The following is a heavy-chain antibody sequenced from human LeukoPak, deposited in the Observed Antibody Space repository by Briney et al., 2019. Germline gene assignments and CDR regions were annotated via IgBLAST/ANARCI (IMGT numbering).Heavy chain of an antibody. CDR3: ARPVLEWLPGAFDI. Sequence: SETLSLTCTVSGGSISSSSYYWGWIRQPPGKGLEWIGSIYYSGSTYYNPSLKGRVTISVDTSKNQFSLKLSSVTAADTAVYYCARPVLEWLPGAFDIWGQGTMVTVSS. J-gene: IGHJ3*02. V-gene: IGHV4-39*01. CDR1: GGSISSSSYY. CDR2: IYYSGST. D-gene: IGHD3-3*01.